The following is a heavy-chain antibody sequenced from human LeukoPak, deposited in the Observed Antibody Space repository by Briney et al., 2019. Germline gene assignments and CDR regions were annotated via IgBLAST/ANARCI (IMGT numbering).Heavy chain of an antibody. CDR2: ITGSGGAT. CDR1: GFTFSTYA. Sequence: GGSLRLSCAASGFTFSTYAVNWVRQAPGKGLEWVSAITGSGGATYYADSVKGRFTISRDNSKNTLYLQMSSLRAEDTAVYYCARESGAARLDYWGQGTLVTVSS. J-gene: IGHJ4*02. CDR3: ARESGAARLDY. V-gene: IGHV3-23*01. D-gene: IGHD6-6*01.